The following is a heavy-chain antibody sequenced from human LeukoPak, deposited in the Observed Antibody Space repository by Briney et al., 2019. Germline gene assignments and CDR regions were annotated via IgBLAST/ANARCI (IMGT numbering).Heavy chain of an antibody. CDR3: ARAPVQYCGGDCDTFDI. CDR1: GFTFSDYY. V-gene: IGHV3-11*06. J-gene: IGHJ3*02. Sequence: TGGSLRLSCAASGFTFSDYYMSWIRQPPGKGLEWVSYISGSTTYTNYADSVRDRFTISRDNAKNTLYLQMNSLRAGDTAVFYCARAPVQYCGGDCDTFDIWGQGTTVTVSS. D-gene: IGHD2-21*02. CDR2: ISGSTTYT.